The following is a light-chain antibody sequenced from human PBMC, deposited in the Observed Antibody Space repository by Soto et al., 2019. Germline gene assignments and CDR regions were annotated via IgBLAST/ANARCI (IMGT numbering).Light chain of an antibody. CDR3: QQYNNWPPT. CDR2: DAS. Sequence: EIVMTQSPATLSVSPGERATLSCRASQSVSSNLAWYQQKPGQAPRLLIYDASTRATGIPARFSGSGSGTDFTLTISSLQSEDFAVYYCQQYNNWPPTFGGGTKVEIK. J-gene: IGKJ4*01. CDR1: QSVSSN. V-gene: IGKV3-15*01.